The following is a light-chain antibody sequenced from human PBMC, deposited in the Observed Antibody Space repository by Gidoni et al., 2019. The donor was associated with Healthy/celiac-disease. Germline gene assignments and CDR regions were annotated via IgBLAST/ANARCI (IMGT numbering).Light chain of an antibody. J-gene: IGKJ1*01. CDR1: KSVSSS. V-gene: IGKV3-15*01. Sequence: IVLTQSPATLSVSPGERATLTCRASKSVSSSLAWYQQKPGQPPRHLIYGKSTRAAGIPARFSGSRSGTKLTLTISSLQSEDFAVYYCQQYNNRHGGAFGQGTKVEIK. CDR3: QQYNNRHGGA. CDR2: GKS.